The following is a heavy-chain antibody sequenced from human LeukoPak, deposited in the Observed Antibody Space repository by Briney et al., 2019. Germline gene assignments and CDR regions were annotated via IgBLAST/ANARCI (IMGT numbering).Heavy chain of an antibody. J-gene: IGHJ6*03. CDR2: IYYSGST. Sequence: SETLSLTCTVSGGSISSSSYYWGWIRQPPGKGLEWIGSIYYSGSTYYNPSLKSRVTISVDTSKNQFSLKLSSVTAADTAVYYCARSYYYYYMDVWGKGTTVTVSS. CDR1: GGSISSSSYY. CDR3: ARSYYYYYMDV. V-gene: IGHV4-39*07.